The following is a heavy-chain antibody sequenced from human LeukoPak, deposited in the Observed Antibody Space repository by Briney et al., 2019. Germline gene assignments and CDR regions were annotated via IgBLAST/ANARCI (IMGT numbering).Heavy chain of an antibody. Sequence: SVKVSCKASGGTFSSYAISWVRQAPRQGLEWMGGIIPIFGTANYAQKFQGRVTITADESTSTAYMELSSLRSEDTAVYYCARITAKALDYWGQGTLVTVSS. CDR1: GGTFSSYA. D-gene: IGHD3-16*01. V-gene: IGHV1-69*01. J-gene: IGHJ4*02. CDR2: IIPIFGTA. CDR3: ARITAKALDY.